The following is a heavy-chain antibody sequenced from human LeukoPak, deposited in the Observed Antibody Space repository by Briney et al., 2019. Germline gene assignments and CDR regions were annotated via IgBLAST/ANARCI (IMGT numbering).Heavy chain of an antibody. V-gene: IGHV4-59*01. J-gene: IGHJ4*02. CDR3: ARGGIAAAGADY. Sequence: KPSETLSLTCTVSGGSISSYYWSWIRQPPGKGLEWIGYIYYSENTNYNPSLKSRVTISGDTSKNQFSLRLSSVTTADTAVYYCARGGIAAAGADYWGQGTLVTVSS. D-gene: IGHD6-13*01. CDR1: GGSISSYY. CDR2: IYYSENT.